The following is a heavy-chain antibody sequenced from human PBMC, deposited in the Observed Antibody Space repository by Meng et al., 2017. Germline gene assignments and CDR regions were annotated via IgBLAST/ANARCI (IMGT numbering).Heavy chain of an antibody. CDR2: IYPGDSDT. Sequence: GESLKISCKGSGYSFTSYWTGWVRQMPGKGLEWMGIIYPGDSDTRYSPSFQGQVTISADKSISTAYLQWSSLKASDTAMYYCARVGATTVYYFDYWGQGTLVTVSS. CDR1: GYSFTSYW. V-gene: IGHV5-51*01. J-gene: IGHJ4*02. CDR3: ARVGATTVYYFDY. D-gene: IGHD1-26*01.